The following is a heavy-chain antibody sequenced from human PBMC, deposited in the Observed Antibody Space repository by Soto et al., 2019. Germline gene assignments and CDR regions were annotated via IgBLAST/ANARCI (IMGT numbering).Heavy chain of an antibody. CDR2: ISYDGSNK. CDR1: GFSFSNYA. J-gene: IGHJ3*02. V-gene: IGHV3-30-3*01. D-gene: IGHD3-16*02. CDR3: ATVRGYRQDFDAFDI. Sequence: QVQLVESGGGVVQPGRSLRLSCVASGFSFSNYAMHWVRQAPGKGLEWVAVISYDGSNKYYADSVKGRFTISRDNSKNTLYLQMNNLRTEDTAVYYCATVRGYRQDFDAFDIWGHGTMVTVSS.